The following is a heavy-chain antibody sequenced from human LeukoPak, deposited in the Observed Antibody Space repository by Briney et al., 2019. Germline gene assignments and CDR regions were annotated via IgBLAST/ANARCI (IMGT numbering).Heavy chain of an antibody. V-gene: IGHV3-11*04. CDR2: ISGSGHDI. Sequence: PGGSLRLSCAASGFTFSDSYMTWVRQAPGKGVEWVAYISGSGHDINYSDSVTGRFTISRDNAKNSLYLQMSSLRVEDTAVYYCTRDPRHFDSCGQGTLVTVSS. CDR3: TRDPRHFDS. J-gene: IGHJ5*01. D-gene: IGHD6-6*01. CDR1: GFTFSDSY.